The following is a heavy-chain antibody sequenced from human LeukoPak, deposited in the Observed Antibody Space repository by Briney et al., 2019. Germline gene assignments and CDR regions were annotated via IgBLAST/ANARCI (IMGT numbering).Heavy chain of an antibody. CDR3: ARAGLGDGYNSLDY. D-gene: IGHD5-24*01. V-gene: IGHV4-61*05. Sequence: SETLSLTCTVSGGTISTSSYYFAWIRQPPGKGLEWIGYIYYSGSTNYNPSLKSRVTISVDTSKNQFSLKLSSVTAADTAVYYCARAGLGDGYNSLDYWGQGTLVTVSS. CDR2: IYYSGST. CDR1: GGTISTSSYY. J-gene: IGHJ4*02.